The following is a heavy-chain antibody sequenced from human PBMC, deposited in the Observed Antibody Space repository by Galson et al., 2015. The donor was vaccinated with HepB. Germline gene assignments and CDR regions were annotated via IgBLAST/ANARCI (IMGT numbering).Heavy chain of an antibody. D-gene: IGHD3-10*01. CDR1: GFTFGDYL. Sequence: SLRLSCAASGFTFGDYLMSWFRQAPGKGLEWVGLIRSKAYGGTSDYAASVRGRFSISRDESKSIAYLQMSSLNTDDTAVYFCSRERAMWFGESFPLHWGQGTLVTVSS. J-gene: IGHJ4*02. V-gene: IGHV3-49*03. CDR3: SRERAMWFGESFPLH. CDR2: IRSKAYGGTS.